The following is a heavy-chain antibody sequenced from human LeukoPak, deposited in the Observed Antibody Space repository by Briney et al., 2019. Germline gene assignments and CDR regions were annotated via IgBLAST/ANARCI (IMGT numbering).Heavy chain of an antibody. D-gene: IGHD4-17*01. Sequence: ASVKVSCKASGYTFTGYYMHWVRQAPGQGLEWMGIINPSGGYTNYAQKFQGRVTMTRDTSTSTVYMELSSLRSEDTAVYYCARMTTVTTEGVYYFDYWGQGTLVTVSS. V-gene: IGHV1-46*01. CDR1: GYTFTGYY. CDR3: ARMTTVTTEGVYYFDY. CDR2: INPSGGYT. J-gene: IGHJ4*02.